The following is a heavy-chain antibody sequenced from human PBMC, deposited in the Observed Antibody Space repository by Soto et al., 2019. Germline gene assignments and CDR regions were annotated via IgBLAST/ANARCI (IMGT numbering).Heavy chain of an antibody. CDR2: ISSSSSTI. J-gene: IGHJ5*01. CDR3: ASESRFLEWLSLNWFAS. D-gene: IGHD3-3*01. CDR1: GFTFSSYS. Sequence: GGSLRLSCAASGFTFSSYSMNWVRQAPGKGLEWVSYISSSSSTIYYADSVKGRFTISRDNAKNSLYLQMNSLRDEDTAVYYCASESRFLEWLSLNWFASWGQGTLVTVSS. V-gene: IGHV3-48*02.